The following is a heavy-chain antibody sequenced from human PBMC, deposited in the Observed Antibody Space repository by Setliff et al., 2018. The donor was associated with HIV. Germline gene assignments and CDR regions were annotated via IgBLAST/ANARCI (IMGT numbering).Heavy chain of an antibody. CDR1: GYTFLNYG. CDR3: ARDPYGYCTTTTCYVPGY. CDR2: IIPILGIA. J-gene: IGHJ4*02. V-gene: IGHV1-69*10. D-gene: IGHD2-2*03. Sequence: SVKVSCKASGYTFLNYGISWVRQTPGRGLEWMGGIIPILGIANYAERFQGRVTIITDESTSTAYMELSSLRSEDTAVYYCARDPYGYCTTTTCYVPGYWGQGTLVTVSS.